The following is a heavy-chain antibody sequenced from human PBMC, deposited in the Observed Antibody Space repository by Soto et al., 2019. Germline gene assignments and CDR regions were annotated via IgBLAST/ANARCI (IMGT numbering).Heavy chain of an antibody. D-gene: IGHD1-1*01. CDR3: GRGGGTPPQGNYYFYGMDV. V-gene: IGHV1-69*01. CDR1: GGTFSSYA. CDR2: IIPIFGTA. J-gene: IGHJ6*02. Sequence: QVQLVQSGAEVKKPGSSVKVSCKASGGTFSSYAISWVRQAPGQGLEWMGGIIPIFGTANYAQKFQGRVTITADESTSTAYMELSSLRSEDTAVYYCGRGGGTPPQGNYYFYGMDVWGQGTTVTVSS.